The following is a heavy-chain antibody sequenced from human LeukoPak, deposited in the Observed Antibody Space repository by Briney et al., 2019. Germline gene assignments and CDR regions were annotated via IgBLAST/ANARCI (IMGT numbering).Heavy chain of an antibody. D-gene: IGHD6-13*01. CDR3: AKGRSAAAGTGIGYFDY. J-gene: IGHJ4*02. CDR2: ISGSRDCT. CDR1: DFTFSDYA. Sequence: PGGSLTLSCAASDFTFSDYAMYWVRQAPGKGLEYVSGISGSRDCTYYADPVRGRFTFSRDNSKKTLYSQMQSLRGEDAAVYYCAKGRSAAAGTGIGYFDYWGQGILVTVSS. V-gene: IGHV3-23*01.